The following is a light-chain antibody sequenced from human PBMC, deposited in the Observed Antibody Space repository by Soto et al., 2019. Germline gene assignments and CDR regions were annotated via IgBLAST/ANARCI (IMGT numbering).Light chain of an antibody. Sequence: QSALTQPPSASGSPGQSVTISCTGSSSDVGGYEYVSWYQQYPGKAPKLMIYEVNKRPSGVPDRFSGSKFGNTASLTVSGLQAEDEAEYYCSSSAAVYKYVFGAGTKVTVL. CDR3: SSSAAVYKYV. CDR1: SSDVGGYEY. J-gene: IGLJ1*01. CDR2: EVN. V-gene: IGLV2-8*01.